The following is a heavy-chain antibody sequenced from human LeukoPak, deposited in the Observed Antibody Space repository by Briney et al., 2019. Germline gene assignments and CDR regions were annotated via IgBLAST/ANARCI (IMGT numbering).Heavy chain of an antibody. CDR1: GFTFSSYS. CDR2: ISSSSSYI. Sequence: GGSLRLSCAASGFTFSSYSMNWVRKAPGKWLEWVSSISSSSSYIYYADSVKGRFTISRDNAKNSLYLQMNSLRAEDTAVYYCARGVGRSSWTFDYWGQGTLVTVSS. V-gene: IGHV3-21*01. CDR3: ARGVGRSSWTFDY. D-gene: IGHD6-13*01. J-gene: IGHJ4*02.